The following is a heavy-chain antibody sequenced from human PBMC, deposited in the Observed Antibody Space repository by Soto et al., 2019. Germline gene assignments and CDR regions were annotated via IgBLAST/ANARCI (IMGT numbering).Heavy chain of an antibody. CDR1: GFTFSSYA. V-gene: IGHV3-23*01. CDR3: AKDLPLYYDSSGYDAFDI. J-gene: IGHJ3*02. CDR2: ISGSGGST. Sequence: EVQLLESGGGLVQPGGSLRLSCAASGFTFSSYAMSWVRQAPGKGLEWVSAISGSGGSTYYADSVKGRFTISRDNSKNTLYLQMNSLRAEDTAVYYCAKDLPLYYDSSGYDAFDIWGQGTMVTVSS. D-gene: IGHD3-22*01.